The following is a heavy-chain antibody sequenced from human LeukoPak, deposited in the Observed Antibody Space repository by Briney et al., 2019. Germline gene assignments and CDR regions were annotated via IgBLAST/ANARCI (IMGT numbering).Heavy chain of an antibody. V-gene: IGHV4-30-2*01. CDR2: IYHSGST. J-gene: IGHJ4*02. CDR1: GGSISSGDYS. Sequence: SETLSLTCAVSGGSISSGDYSWSWIRQPPGKGLEWIGYIYHSGSTYYNPSLKSRVTISIDRPKNQFSLRLSSVTAADTAVYYCAAQYYYDSSGWSGDYWGQGTPVTVSS. CDR3: AAQYYYDSSGWSGDY. D-gene: IGHD3-22*01.